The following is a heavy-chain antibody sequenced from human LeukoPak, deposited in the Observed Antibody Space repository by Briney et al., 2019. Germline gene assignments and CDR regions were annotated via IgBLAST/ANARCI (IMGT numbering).Heavy chain of an antibody. CDR2: IKQDGSEK. V-gene: IGHV3-7*01. J-gene: IGHJ4*02. CDR3: ARALGTTGY. D-gene: IGHD7-27*01. CDR1: GFTFSSYA. Sequence: PTGGSLRLSCAASGFTFSSYAMSWVRQAPGKGLEWVANIKQDGSEKYYVDSVRGRFTISRDNAKNSLYLQMNSLRAEDTAVYYCARALGTTGYWGQGTLVTVSS.